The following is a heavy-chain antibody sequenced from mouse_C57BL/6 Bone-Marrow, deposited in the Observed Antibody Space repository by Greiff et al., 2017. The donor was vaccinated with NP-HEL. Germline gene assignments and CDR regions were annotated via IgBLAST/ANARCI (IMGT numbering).Heavy chain of an antibody. V-gene: IGHV1-81*01. J-gene: IGHJ3*01. Sequence: VQLVESGAELARPGASVKLSCKASGYTFTSYGISWVKQRTGQGLEWIGEIYPRSGNTYYNEKFKGKATLTADKSSSTAYMELRSLTSEDSAVYFCARSWGSGVFAYWGQGTLVTVSA. CDR1: GYTFTSYG. CDR2: IYPRSGNT. CDR3: ARSWGSGVFAY.